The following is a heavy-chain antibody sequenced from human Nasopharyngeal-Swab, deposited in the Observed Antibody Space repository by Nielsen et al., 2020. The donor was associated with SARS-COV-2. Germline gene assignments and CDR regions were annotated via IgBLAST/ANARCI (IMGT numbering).Heavy chain of an antibody. J-gene: IGHJ3*02. CDR3: AREERTPMIVVVIAYAFDI. Sequence: GESLKISCAASGFTFSSYEMNWVRQAPGKGLEWVSYISSSGSTIYYADSVKGRFTISRDNAKNSLYLQMNSLRAEDTAVYYCAREERTPMIVVVIAYAFDIWGQGTIVTVSS. V-gene: IGHV3-48*03. CDR1: GFTFSSYE. CDR2: ISSSGSTI. D-gene: IGHD3-22*01.